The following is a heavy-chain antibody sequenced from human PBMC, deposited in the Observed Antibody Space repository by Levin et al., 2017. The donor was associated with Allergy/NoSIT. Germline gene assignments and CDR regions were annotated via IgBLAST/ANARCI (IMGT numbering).Heavy chain of an antibody. J-gene: IGHJ3*02. CDR1: GFTFDDYA. D-gene: IGHD6-19*01. Sequence: GGSLRLSCAASGFTFDDYAMHWVRQAPGKGLEWVSGISWNSGSIGYADSVKGRFTISRDNAKNSLYLQMNSLRAEDTALYYCAKDAGRGGWYRDAFDIWGQGTMVTVSS. CDR2: ISWNSGSI. CDR3: AKDAGRGGWYRDAFDI. V-gene: IGHV3-9*01.